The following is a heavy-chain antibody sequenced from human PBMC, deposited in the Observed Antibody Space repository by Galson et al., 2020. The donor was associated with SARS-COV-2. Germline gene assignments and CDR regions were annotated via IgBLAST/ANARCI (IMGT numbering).Heavy chain of an antibody. J-gene: IGHJ6*03. CDR3: ARGEGIVVAVAPWGDCYMDV. CDR2: INPNSGGA. D-gene: IGHD6-19*01. Sequence: ASVKVSCKTSGYTFTGYYIHWVRRAPGHGLEWLGWINPNSGGADYAQKFQGRVTMTSDTSISTAFVELTSLRSDDTAVDYCARGEGIVVAVAPWGDCYMDVWGNGTPVIVSS. CDR1: GYTFTGYY. V-gene: IGHV1-2*02.